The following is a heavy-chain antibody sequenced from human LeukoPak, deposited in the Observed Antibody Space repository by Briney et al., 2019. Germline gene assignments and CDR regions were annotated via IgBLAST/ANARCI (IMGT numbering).Heavy chain of an antibody. V-gene: IGHV3-48*03. CDR1: GFTFSSFA. J-gene: IGHJ2*01. CDR2: ISSSGSTI. Sequence: PGGSLRLSCAASGFTFSSFAMSWVRQAPGKGLEWVSYISSSGSTIYYADSVKGRFTISRDNAKNSLYLQMNSLRAEDTAVYYCARDWYYAIDFWGRGAPVTVSS. D-gene: IGHD2/OR15-2a*01. CDR3: ARDWYYAIDF.